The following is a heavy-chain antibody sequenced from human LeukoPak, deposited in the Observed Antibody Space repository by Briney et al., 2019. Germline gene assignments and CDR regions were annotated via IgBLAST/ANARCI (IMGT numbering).Heavy chain of an antibody. CDR1: GFTFSNYG. CDR3: AKGAVISGNYYDRFDC. D-gene: IGHD1-26*01. J-gene: IGHJ4*02. V-gene: IGHV3-30*18. CDR2: ISYDGSKT. Sequence: GGSLRLSCAASGFTFSNYGMPWVRQAPGKGLEWVAVISYDGSKTYYIDSVKGRFTVSRDSSKNTLYLQMNSLRVEDTAVYYCAKGAVISGNYYDRFDCWGQGTLVTVSS.